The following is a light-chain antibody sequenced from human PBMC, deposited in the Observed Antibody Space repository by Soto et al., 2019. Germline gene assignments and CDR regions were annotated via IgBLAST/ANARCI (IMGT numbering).Light chain of an antibody. CDR2: SNN. Sequence: QSVLTHPPSASGTPWHRVTISFSGSSSNIGSNYVYWYQQLPVTAPKLLIYSNNQRPSGVPDRFSGSKSGTSASLAISGLRSEDEADYYCAAWDDSLSGPVFGTGTKVTVL. J-gene: IGLJ1*01. CDR3: AAWDDSLSGPV. CDR1: SSNIGSNY. V-gene: IGLV1-47*02.